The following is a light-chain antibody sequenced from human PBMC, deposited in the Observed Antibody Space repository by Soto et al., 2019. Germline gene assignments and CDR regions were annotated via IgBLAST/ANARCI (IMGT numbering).Light chain of an antibody. V-gene: IGKV3-15*01. CDR2: GAS. CDR3: QQYNTWPRT. CDR1: QSVSSD. Sequence: ETVMTQSPATLSVSPGERATLSRRASQSVSSDLAWYQQKPGQAPRLLIFGASTRATSIPARFTGSRSGTEFTLTISSLQSEDFAVYYCQQYNTWPRTFGQGTKVDIK. J-gene: IGKJ1*01.